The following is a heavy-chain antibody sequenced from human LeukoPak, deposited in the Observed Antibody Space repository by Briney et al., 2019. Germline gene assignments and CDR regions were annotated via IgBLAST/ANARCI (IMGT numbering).Heavy chain of an antibody. CDR3: ARDLDVSDFSGYDS. CDR2: IYHTGNT. J-gene: IGHJ4*02. CDR1: GYSISSGYY. D-gene: IGHD3-22*01. Sequence: PSETLSLTCTVSGYSISSGYYWGWIRQPPGKGLEWIGNIYHTGNTYYNPSLKSRVTISVDTSKNQFSLRLSSVTAADTAVYYCARDLDVSDFSGYDSWGQGTLVTVSS. V-gene: IGHV4-38-2*02.